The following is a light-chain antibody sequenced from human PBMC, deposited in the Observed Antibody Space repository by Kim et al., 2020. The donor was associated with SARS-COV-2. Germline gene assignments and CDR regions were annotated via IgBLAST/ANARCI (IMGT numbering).Light chain of an antibody. V-gene: IGKV3-11*01. CDR1: QSVSSY. Sequence: EIVLTQSPVTLSLSPGERATLSCRASQSVSSYLAWYQQKPGQAPRLLIYDASNRATGIPARFSGSGSGTDFTLTISSLEPEDFAVYYCQQRSNWPPITFSQGTRLEIK. CDR2: DAS. CDR3: QQRSNWPPIT. J-gene: IGKJ5*01.